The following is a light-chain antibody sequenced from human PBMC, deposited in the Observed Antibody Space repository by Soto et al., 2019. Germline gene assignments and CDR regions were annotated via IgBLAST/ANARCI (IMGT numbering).Light chain of an antibody. Sequence: QAVLTQHPSASGSPGQSVAISCTGTSSDVGGYNYVSWYQQHPGKAPKLMIYEVNKRPSGVPDRFSGSKSGNTASLTVSGLQAEDEADYYCSSYAGSSNVFGTGTTLTVL. CDR1: SSDVGGYNY. V-gene: IGLV2-8*01. CDR3: SSYAGSSNV. J-gene: IGLJ1*01. CDR2: EVN.